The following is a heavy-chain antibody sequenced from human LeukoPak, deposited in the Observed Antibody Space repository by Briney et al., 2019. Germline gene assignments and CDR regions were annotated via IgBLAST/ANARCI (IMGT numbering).Heavy chain of an antibody. CDR1: GGSISSDSYY. D-gene: IGHD1-7*01. Sequence: SETLSLTCTVSGGSISSDSYYWGWIRQPPGKGLQWIGCIYYSGSTYYKPSLKSRVTISVDTSKNQFSLKLTSVTAADTAVYYCGRRSRSTWNYRRGNYWGQGTLVTVSS. CDR3: GRRSRSTWNYRRGNY. J-gene: IGHJ4*02. CDR2: IYYSGST. V-gene: IGHV4-39*01.